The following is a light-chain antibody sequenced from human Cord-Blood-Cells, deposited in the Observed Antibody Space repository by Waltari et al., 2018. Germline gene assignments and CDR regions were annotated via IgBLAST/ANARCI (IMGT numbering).Light chain of an antibody. Sequence: EIVLTQSPGTLSLSPGERATPSCRASQSVSRRYLAWYQPNPGQAPRPLIYGASSRATGIPDRFSGSGSGTDFTLTISRLEPEDFAVYYCQQYGSSPRTFGQGTKVEIK. CDR1: QSVSRRY. CDR2: GAS. V-gene: IGKV3-20*01. CDR3: QQYGSSPRT. J-gene: IGKJ1*01.